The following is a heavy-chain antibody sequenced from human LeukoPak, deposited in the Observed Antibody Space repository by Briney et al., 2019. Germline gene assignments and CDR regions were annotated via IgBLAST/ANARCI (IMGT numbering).Heavy chain of an antibody. J-gene: IGHJ4*02. V-gene: IGHV4-39*07. Sequence: SETLSLTCTVSGGSISSSSYYWGCIRQPPGKGLECIGSIYYSGSTYYNPSLKSRVTISVDTSKNQFSLKLSSVTAADTAVYYCARVEYQLPKGDYFDYWGQGTLVTVSS. CDR1: GGSISSSSYY. CDR3: ARVEYQLPKGDYFDY. D-gene: IGHD2-2*01. CDR2: IYYSGST.